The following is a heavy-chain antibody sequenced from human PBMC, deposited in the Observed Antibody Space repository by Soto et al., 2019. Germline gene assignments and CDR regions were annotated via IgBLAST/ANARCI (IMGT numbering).Heavy chain of an antibody. V-gene: IGHV3-7*01. CDR1: GFTFSSYW. Sequence: GGSLRLSCAASGFTFSSYWMSWVRQAPGKGLEWVANIKQDGSEKYYVDSVKGRFTISRDNAKNSLYLQMNSLRAEDTAVYYCARGPILRSAEYFQHWGQGTLVTVSS. D-gene: IGHD4-17*01. J-gene: IGHJ1*01. CDR3: ARGPILRSAEYFQH. CDR2: IKQDGSEK.